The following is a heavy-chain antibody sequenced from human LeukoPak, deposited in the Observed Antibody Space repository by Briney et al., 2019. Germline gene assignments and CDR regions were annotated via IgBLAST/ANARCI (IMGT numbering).Heavy chain of an antibody. J-gene: IGHJ4*02. CDR3: ARAPHVDAAY. V-gene: IGHV3-21*01. D-gene: IGHD5-18*01. Sequence: GGSLRLSCAASGFTFSSDSMNWVRQAPGKGLEWVAYISTHSSYIYYADSVKGRFTISSDNAKNSLYLQMNSLSAEDTAVYYCARAPHVDAAYWGQGTLVTVSS. CDR2: ISTHSSYI. CDR1: GFTFSSDS.